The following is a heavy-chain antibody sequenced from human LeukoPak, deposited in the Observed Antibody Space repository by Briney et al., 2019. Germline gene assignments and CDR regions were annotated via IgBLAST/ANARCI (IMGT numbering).Heavy chain of an antibody. CDR3: ARGYCSSTSCRGGAFDI. V-gene: IGHV5-51*01. CDR1: GYSFTSYW. Sequence: GQSLKISCKGSGYSFTSYWIGWVRQMRGKGLEWMGIIYPGDSDTRYSPSFQGQVTISADKSISTAYLQWSSLKASDTAMYYCARGYCSSTSCRGGAFDIWGQGTMVTVSS. D-gene: IGHD2-2*01. J-gene: IGHJ3*02. CDR2: IYPGDSDT.